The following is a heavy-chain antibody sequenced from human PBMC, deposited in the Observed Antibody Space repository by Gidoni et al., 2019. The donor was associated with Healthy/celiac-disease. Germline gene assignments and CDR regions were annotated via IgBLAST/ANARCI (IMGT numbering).Heavy chain of an antibody. CDR2: INHSGST. V-gene: IGHV4-34*01. CDR1: GWSFSGYY. J-gene: IGHJ6*02. CDR3: ARELVVVAATEDYYYYGMDV. D-gene: IGHD2-15*01. Sequence: QVQLQQWGAGLLKPSETLSLACAVYGWSFSGYYCSWIRQPPGKGLAWIGEINHSGSTNYNPPRKSRVTISVDTSKNQFSLKLSSVTAADTAVYYCARELVVVAATEDYYYYGMDVWGQGTTVTVSS.